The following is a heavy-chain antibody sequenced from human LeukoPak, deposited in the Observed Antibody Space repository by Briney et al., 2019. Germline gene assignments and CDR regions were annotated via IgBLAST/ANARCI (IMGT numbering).Heavy chain of an antibody. V-gene: IGHV5-51*01. CDR3: ARGEITGTPVYY. J-gene: IGHJ4*02. CDR2: IYPGDSDA. CDR1: GYRFSNYW. Sequence: GESLKISCKGPGYRFSNYWIGWVRQMPGRGLECMGIIYPGDSDARYSPSFQGQVTISADKSINTAYLQWSSLKASDTAMYYCARGEITGTPVYYWGQGTLVTVSS. D-gene: IGHD1-7*01.